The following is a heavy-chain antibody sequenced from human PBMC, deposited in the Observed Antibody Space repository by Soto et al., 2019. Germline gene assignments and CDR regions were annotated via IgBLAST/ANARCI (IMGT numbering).Heavy chain of an antibody. CDR3: ARESPSSQWLPTRYFGY. J-gene: IGHJ4*02. CDR2: ISGGGETI. CDR1: RFTFSDYS. D-gene: IGHD6-19*01. V-gene: IGHV3-48*02. Sequence: PGGSLRLSCAASRFTFSDYSMNWVRQAPGKGLEWVSYISGGGETIYYADSVRGRFTISRDNAKNSLFLQMNSLRDEDTAVYYCARESPSSQWLPTRYFGYWGQGTLVTVSS.